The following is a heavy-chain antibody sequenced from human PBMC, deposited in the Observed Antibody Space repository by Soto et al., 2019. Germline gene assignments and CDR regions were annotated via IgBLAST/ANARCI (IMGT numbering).Heavy chain of an antibody. CDR3: AREGDCSGGSCYYYYGMDV. Sequence: GGSLRLSCAASRFSFSSYSMNWVRQAPGKGLEWVSYISSSSSTIYYADSVKGRFTISRDNAKNSLYLQMNSLRDEDTAVYYCAREGDCSGGSCYYYYGMDVWGQGTTVTVSS. CDR2: ISSSSSTI. CDR1: RFSFSSYS. D-gene: IGHD2-15*01. V-gene: IGHV3-48*02. J-gene: IGHJ6*02.